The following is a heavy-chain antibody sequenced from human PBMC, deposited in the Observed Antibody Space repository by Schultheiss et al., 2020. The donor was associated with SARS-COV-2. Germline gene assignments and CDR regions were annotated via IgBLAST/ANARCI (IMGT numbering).Heavy chain of an antibody. CDR2: ISYDGSNK. D-gene: IGHD5-18*01. J-gene: IGHJ4*02. V-gene: IGHV3-30*04. CDR1: GFTFSSYA. Sequence: GGSLRLSCAASGFTFSSYAMHWVRQAPGKGLEWVAVISYDGSNKYYADSVKGRFTISRDNAKNSLYLQMNSLRAEDTAVYYCARPGGGYSYGFNYWGQGTLVTVSS. CDR3: ARPGGGYSYGFNY.